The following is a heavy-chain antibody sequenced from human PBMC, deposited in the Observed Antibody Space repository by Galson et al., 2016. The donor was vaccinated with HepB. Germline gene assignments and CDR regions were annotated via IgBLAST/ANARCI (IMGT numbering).Heavy chain of an antibody. CDR2: IYPGDSDT. D-gene: IGHD6-13*01. CDR1: GHSFTSYW. CDR3: ARKALGGIAGDSRKWFDA. J-gene: IGHJ5*02. Sequence: QSGAEVKKPGESLKISCKGSGHSFTSYWIGWVRQMPGKGLEWMGIIYPGDSDTRYSPSFQGQVTISADKSISTAYLQWSSLKASDTAMYYCARKALGGIAGDSRKWFDACGQALRVAVSS. V-gene: IGHV5-51*01.